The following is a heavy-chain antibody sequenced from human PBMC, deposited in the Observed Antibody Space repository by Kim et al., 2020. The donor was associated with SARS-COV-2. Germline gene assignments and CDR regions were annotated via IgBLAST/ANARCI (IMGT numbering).Heavy chain of an antibody. V-gene: IGHV3-30*18. D-gene: IGHD2-2*02. CDR2: ISYDGSNK. CDR3: AKEAGRIYLRKYFQH. J-gene: IGHJ1*01. Sequence: GGSLRLSCAASGFTFSSYGMHWVRQAPGKGLEWVAVISYDGSNKYYADSVKGRFTISRDNSKNTMYLQMNRLRAEDTAVYYYAKEAGRIYLRKYFQHWGQSTLVTVSS. CDR1: GFTFSSYG.